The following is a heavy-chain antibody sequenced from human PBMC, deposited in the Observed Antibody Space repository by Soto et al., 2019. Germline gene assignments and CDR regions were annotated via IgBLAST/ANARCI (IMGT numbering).Heavy chain of an antibody. V-gene: IGHV1-69*13. D-gene: IGHD2-2*01. CDR2: IIPIFGTA. CDR1: GGTFSSYA. J-gene: IGHJ6*02. Sequence: ASVKVSCKASGGTFSSYAISWVRQAPGQGLEWMGGIIPIFGTANYAQKFQGRGTITADESTSTAYMELSSLRSEDTAVYYCARMRTGYCSSTSCFLSGTDPGVTYYYGMDVWGQGTTVTVSS. CDR3: ARMRTGYCSSTSCFLSGTDPGVTYYYGMDV.